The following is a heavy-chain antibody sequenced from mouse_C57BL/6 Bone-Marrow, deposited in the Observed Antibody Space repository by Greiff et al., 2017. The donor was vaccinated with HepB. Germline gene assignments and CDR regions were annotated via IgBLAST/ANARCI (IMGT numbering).Heavy chain of an antibody. J-gene: IGHJ4*01. CDR1: GYTFTSDT. CDR2: INPSSGYT. Sequence: VQLQQSGAERARPGASVKMSCKASGYTFTSDTMHWVKQRPGQGLEWIGYINPSSGYTKYNQKFKDKATLTADKSSSTAYMQLSSLTSEDSAVYYCARKGGYDRYAMDYWGQGTPVTVSS. V-gene: IGHV1-4*01. D-gene: IGHD2-2*01. CDR3: ARKGGYDRYAMDY.